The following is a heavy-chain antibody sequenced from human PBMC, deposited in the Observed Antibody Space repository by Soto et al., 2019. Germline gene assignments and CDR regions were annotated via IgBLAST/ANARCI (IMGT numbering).Heavy chain of an antibody. D-gene: IGHD3-22*01. CDR2: ISAYNGNT. CDR1: GYTFTTYG. V-gene: IGHV1-18*01. CDR3: ASSKPAMRVVASKRGFYGMDV. J-gene: IGHJ6*02. Sequence: QVQLVQSGAEVKKPGASVKVSCKASGYTFTTYGIIWVRQAPGQGLEWMGWISAYNGNTNYAQKVQGRVTMTTDTSTSTAYMELRSLRSDDTAVYYCASSKPAMRVVASKRGFYGMDVWGQGTPVTVSS.